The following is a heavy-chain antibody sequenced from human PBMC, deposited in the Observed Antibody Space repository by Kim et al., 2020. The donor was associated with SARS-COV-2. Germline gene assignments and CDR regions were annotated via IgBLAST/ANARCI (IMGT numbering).Heavy chain of an antibody. CDR3: ARGNYYESVSLSDYYNGMDV. CDR2: ISYDGRSK. CDR1: GLSFDDSA. D-gene: IGHD3-10*01. Sequence: GGSLRLSCAASGLSFDDSAMNWVRQAPGKGLEWVAVISYDGRSKEYADAVKGRVSISRDNSKTTLSLQMNSLRVEDTAVYYCARGNYYESVSLSDYYNGMDVWGQGTTVTVSS. J-gene: IGHJ6*02. V-gene: IGHV3-30-3*01.